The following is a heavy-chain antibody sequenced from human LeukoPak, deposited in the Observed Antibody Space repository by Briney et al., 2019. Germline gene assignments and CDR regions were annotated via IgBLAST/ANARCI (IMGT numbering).Heavy chain of an antibody. J-gene: IGHJ4*02. CDR3: AKPYYYDSSGYYAPYFDY. CDR2: IRYDGSNK. CDR1: GFTFSSYS. Sequence: PGGSLRLSCAASGFTFSSYSMNWVRQAPGKGLEWVAFIRYDGSNKYYADSVKGRFTISRDNSKNTLYLQMNSLRAEDTAVYYCAKPYYYDSSGYYAPYFDYWGQGTLVTVSS. V-gene: IGHV3-30*02. D-gene: IGHD3-22*01.